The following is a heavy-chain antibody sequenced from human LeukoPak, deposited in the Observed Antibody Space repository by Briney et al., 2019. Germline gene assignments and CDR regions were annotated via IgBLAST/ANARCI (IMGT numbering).Heavy chain of an antibody. CDR2: ISSSSSYI. CDR3: AREEDGGGDY. CDR1: GFTFRAYG. V-gene: IGHV3-21*01. Sequence: PGGSLRLSCAASGFTFRAYGMHWARQAPGKGLEWVSSISSSSSYIYYADSVKGRFTISRDNAKNSLYLQMNSLRAEDTAVYYCAREEDGGGDYWGQGTLVTVSS. D-gene: IGHD3-16*01. J-gene: IGHJ4*02.